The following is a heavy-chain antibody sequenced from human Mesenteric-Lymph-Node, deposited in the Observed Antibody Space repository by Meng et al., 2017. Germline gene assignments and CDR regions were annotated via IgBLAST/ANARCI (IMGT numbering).Heavy chain of an antibody. CDR1: GGSISSYY. Sequence: SETLSLTCTVSGGSISSYYWSWIRQPAGKGLEWIGRIYTSGSTNYNPSLKGRVTMSVDTSRNQFSLKLSSVTAADTAVYYCARRSGSYFLSGFANWGQGTLVTVSS. V-gene: IGHV4-4*07. CDR2: IYTSGST. J-gene: IGHJ4*02. D-gene: IGHD1-26*01. CDR3: ARRSGSYFLSGFAN.